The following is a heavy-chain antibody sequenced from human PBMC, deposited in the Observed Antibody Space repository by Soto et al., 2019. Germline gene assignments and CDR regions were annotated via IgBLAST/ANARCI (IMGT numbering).Heavy chain of an antibody. CDR1: GGSISSYY. J-gene: IGHJ4*02. V-gene: IGHV4-59*12. Sequence: SETLSLTCTVSGGSISSYYWSWIRQPPGKGLEWIGYIYYSGSTNYNPSLKSRVTISVDTSKNQFSLKLSSVTAADTAVYYCASGYDLGMGYWGQGTLVTVSS. CDR2: IYYSGST. D-gene: IGHD5-12*01. CDR3: ASGYDLGMGY.